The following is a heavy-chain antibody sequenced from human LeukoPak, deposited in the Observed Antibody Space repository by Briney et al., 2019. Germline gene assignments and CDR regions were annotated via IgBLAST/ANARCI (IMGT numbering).Heavy chain of an antibody. D-gene: IGHD3-22*01. CDR3: AREGKYYDSSGYYYSNFDY. CDR2: ISSSTSTI. Sequence: GGSLRLSCVASGFTFSSYNMNWVRQAPGKGLEWVSYISSSTSTIYYADSVKGRFTISRDNAKNSLYLQMNSLRAEDTAVYYCAREGKYYDSSGYYYSNFDYWGQGTLVTVSS. CDR1: GFTFSSYN. J-gene: IGHJ4*02. V-gene: IGHV3-48*04.